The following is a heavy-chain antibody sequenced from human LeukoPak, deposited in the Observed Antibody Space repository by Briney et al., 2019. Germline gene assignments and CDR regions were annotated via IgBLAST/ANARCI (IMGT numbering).Heavy chain of an antibody. CDR2: IIPIFGTA. D-gene: IGHD5-18*01. V-gene: IGHV1-69*13. Sequence: GASVKVSCKASGGTFSSYAISWVRQAPGQGLEWMGGIIPIFGTANYAQKFQGRVTITADESTSTAYMELSSLRSEDTAVYYCAREHTHLIQLWTTTTPYAFDIWGQGTMDTVSS. CDR1: GGTFSSYA. J-gene: IGHJ3*02. CDR3: AREHTHLIQLWTTTTPYAFDI.